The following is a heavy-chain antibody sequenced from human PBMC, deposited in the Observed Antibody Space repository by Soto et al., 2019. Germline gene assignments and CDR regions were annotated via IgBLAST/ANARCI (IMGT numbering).Heavy chain of an antibody. CDR2: INQSGST. Sequence: TSETLSLTCAVYGGPFSGFYWSWIRQPPGKELEWIGQINQSGSTNYNPSLTSRVTISVDKSKNHFSLKLTSVTAADTAVYYCAARHFWSGPWTDTRLHYWGQGTLVTVSS. CDR1: GGPFSGFY. D-gene: IGHD3-3*02. CDR3: AARHFWSGPWTDTRLHY. J-gene: IGHJ4*02. V-gene: IGHV4-34*01.